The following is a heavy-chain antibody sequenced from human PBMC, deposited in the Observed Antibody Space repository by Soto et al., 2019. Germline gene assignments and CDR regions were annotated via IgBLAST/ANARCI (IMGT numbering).Heavy chain of an antibody. CDR2: IYYSGNT. Sequence: QVQLQESGPGLVKPSETLSLTCTVSGGSIRNYYWSWIRQPPGKGLEWIGFIYYSGNTNYNPSLKIRVTISVDTSKNQFTLKMTPVTAADTAVYYCAETTATEYFHYWGQGTLVTVSS. D-gene: IGHD1-1*01. CDR3: AETTATEYFHY. V-gene: IGHV4-59*01. CDR1: GGSIRNYY. J-gene: IGHJ1*01.